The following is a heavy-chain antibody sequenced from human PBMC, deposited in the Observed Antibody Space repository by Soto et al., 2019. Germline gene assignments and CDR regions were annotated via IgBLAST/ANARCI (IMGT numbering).Heavy chain of an antibody. CDR2: INPSGGST. CDR3: ARVLYYYDSSGYDTNWFDP. J-gene: IGHJ5*02. Sequence: QVQLVQSGAEVKKPGASVKVSCKASGYTFTSYYMHWVRQAPGQGLEWMGIINPSGGSTSYAQKFQGRVPMTRDTSTSTVYMELSCLRSEDTAVYYCARVLYYYDSSGYDTNWFDPWGQGTLVTVSS. D-gene: IGHD3-22*01. CDR1: GYTFTSYY. V-gene: IGHV1-46*01.